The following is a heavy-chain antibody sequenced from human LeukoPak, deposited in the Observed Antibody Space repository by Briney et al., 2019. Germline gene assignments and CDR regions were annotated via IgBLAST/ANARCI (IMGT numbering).Heavy chain of an antibody. CDR1: GYIFTDYY. D-gene: IGHD1-1*01. Sequence: ASVKVSCKASGYIFTDYYIHWVRQAPGQGLEWMGWVSPKSGNTNYAQNSQGRVTMTRDTSTNTAYLEVNSLTFDDTAVYYCAREPPTVHPERRRLGVLDIWGQGTMVTVSS. V-gene: IGHV1-2*02. CDR3: AREPPTVHPERRRLGVLDI. CDR2: VSPKSGNT. J-gene: IGHJ3*02.